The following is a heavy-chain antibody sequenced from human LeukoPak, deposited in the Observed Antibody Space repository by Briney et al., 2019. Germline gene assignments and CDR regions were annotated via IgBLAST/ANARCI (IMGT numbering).Heavy chain of an antibody. CDR2: IYYTGST. Sequence: SETLSLTCTVSGGSIGTYYWSWIRQPPGKGLEWIGYIYYTGSTNYNPSLKSRVTISVDTSKNQFSLRLSSVTAADTAVYYCARHSGSYWYWGQGTLVTVSS. CDR3: ARHSGSYWY. J-gene: IGHJ4*02. CDR1: GGSIGTYY. D-gene: IGHD1-26*01. V-gene: IGHV4-59*08.